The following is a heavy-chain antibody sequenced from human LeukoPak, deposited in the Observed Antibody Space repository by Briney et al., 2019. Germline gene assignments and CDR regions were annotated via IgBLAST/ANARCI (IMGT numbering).Heavy chain of an antibody. V-gene: IGHV4-39*01. CDR2: IYYSGST. CDR1: GGSISSSSYY. CDR3: ARHVRAKSSFDY. J-gene: IGHJ4*02. Sequence: SETLSLTCTVSGGSISSSSYYWGWIRQPPGKGLEWIGSIYYSGSTYYNPSLKSRVTISVDTPKNQFSLKLSSVTAADTAVYYCARHVRAKSSFDYWGQGTLVTVSS.